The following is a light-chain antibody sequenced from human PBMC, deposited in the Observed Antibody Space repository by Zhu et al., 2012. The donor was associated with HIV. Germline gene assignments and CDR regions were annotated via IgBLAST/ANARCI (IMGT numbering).Light chain of an antibody. CDR3: QQDYKLPYT. CDR1: QSVSSSY. Sequence: EILLTQSTGTLSLSPGERATLSCRASQSVSSSYLSWYQQKAGQAPRLLIYGASTRATGIPARFSGSGSGTDFTLTISSLQPADFAVYYCQQDYKLPYTFGQGTKLEIK. V-gene: IGKV3/OR2-268*02. J-gene: IGKJ2*01. CDR2: GAS.